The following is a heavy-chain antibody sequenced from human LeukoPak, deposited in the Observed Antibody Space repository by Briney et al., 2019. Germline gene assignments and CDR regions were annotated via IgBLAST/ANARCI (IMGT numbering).Heavy chain of an antibody. CDR3: AVCSSGSYCPIDY. D-gene: IGHD1-26*01. V-gene: IGHV1-69*13. J-gene: IGHJ4*02. CDR1: GGIFSSYA. CDR2: IIPIFGTA. Sequence: ASVKVSCKASGGIFSSYAISWVRQAPGQGLEWMGGIIPIFGTANYAQKFQGRVTITADESTSTAYMELSSLRSEDTAVYYCAVCSSGSYCPIDYWGQGTLVTVSS.